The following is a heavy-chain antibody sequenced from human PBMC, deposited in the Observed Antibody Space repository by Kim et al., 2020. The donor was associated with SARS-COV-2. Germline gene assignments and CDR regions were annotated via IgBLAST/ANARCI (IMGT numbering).Heavy chain of an antibody. Sequence: GGSLRLSCAASGFTFSSFWMHWVRQAPGKGLVWVSRINSDGSSITYADSVKGRFSISRDNAKNTLYLQLNSLRAEDMAMYYCARYSYGSGRYFAPRFDY. CDR2: INSDGSSI. J-gene: IGHJ4*01. D-gene: IGHD3-10*01. V-gene: IGHV3-74*01. CDR3: ARYSYGSGRYFAPRFDY. CDR1: GFTFSSFW.